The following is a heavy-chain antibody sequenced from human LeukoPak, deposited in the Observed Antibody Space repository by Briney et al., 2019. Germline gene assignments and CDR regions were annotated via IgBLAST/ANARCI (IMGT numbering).Heavy chain of an antibody. Sequence: SETLSLTCTVPGGSISNYYWSWIRQPPRKGLEWIGYIFYSGRTNYNPSLKSRVTISVDTSKNQFSPKLASMTAADTAMYYCATLGGTTTWYLDYWGQGALVTVSS. CDR2: IFYSGRT. V-gene: IGHV4-59*01. J-gene: IGHJ4*02. CDR1: GGSISNYY. CDR3: ATLGGTTTWYLDY. D-gene: IGHD3-16*01.